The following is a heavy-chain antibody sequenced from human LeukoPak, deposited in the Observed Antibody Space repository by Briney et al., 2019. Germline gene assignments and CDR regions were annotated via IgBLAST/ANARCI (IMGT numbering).Heavy chain of an antibody. D-gene: IGHD3-22*01. Sequence: GGSLRLSCAASGFTFSSYWMNWVRQAPGKGLEWVSYISSSSSTIYYADSVKGRFTISRDNAKNSLYLQMNSLRAEDTAVYYCARDPGDNYYDSSGYYSPDYWGQGTLVTVSS. J-gene: IGHJ4*02. CDR2: ISSSSSTI. V-gene: IGHV3-48*01. CDR3: ARDPGDNYYDSSGYYSPDY. CDR1: GFTFSSYW.